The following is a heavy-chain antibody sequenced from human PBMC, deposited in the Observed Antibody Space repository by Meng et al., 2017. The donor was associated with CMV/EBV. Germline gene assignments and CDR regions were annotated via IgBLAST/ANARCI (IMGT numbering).Heavy chain of an antibody. CDR3: AKEFRGYCSGGSCYSADY. CDR2: IHFDRISK. V-gene: IGHV3-30*02. D-gene: IGHD2-15*01. Sequence: GGSLRLSCAASGFTFNTYGMHWVRQAPGKGLEWVAFIHFDRISKFYADSVKGRFTISRDNFKNTLYLQMNSLRVEDTAVYYCAKEFRGYCSGGSCYSADYWGQGTLVTVSS. CDR1: GFTFNTYG. J-gene: IGHJ4*02.